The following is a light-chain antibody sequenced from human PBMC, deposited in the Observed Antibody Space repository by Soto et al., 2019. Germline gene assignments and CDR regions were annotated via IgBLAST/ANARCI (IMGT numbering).Light chain of an antibody. Sequence: IEVTQSPSSLAASVGDRVTITCRASQTISTYVNWYRQKSGAAPELLIYDASTLQSGVPSRFRGGGSGTDFTLPISCLQLDDFAPYYCQQSYNTPLTFGQGTKVEIK. CDR1: QTISTY. CDR3: QQSYNTPLT. J-gene: IGKJ1*01. V-gene: IGKV1-39*01. CDR2: DAS.